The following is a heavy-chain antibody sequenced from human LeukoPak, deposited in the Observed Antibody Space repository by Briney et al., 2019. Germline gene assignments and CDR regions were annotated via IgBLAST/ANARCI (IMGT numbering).Heavy chain of an antibody. CDR2: INGVGDST. J-gene: IGHJ4*02. D-gene: IGHD6-6*01. Sequence: RXAPGKXXXXVSGINGVGDSTFHTDSVKGRFTISRDNSKNTLYLHMTSLRAEDTAVYYCAKAFYSGSFDFDYWGQGTLVTVSS. CDR3: AKAFYSGSFDFDY. V-gene: IGHV3-23*01.